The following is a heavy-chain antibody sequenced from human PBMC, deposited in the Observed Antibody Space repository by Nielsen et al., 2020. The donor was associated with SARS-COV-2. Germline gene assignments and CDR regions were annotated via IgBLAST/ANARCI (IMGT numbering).Heavy chain of an antibody. J-gene: IGHJ4*02. V-gene: IGHV3-7*01. D-gene: IGHD4/OR15-4a*01. CDR2: IKLDESEK. CDR3: ARVGSYGDPEYLDY. Sequence: GESLKISCVVSGFNFRGYWMTWVRQAPGKGLEWVGNIKLDESEKYYVDSVKGRFTISRDNARNTLYLQMNSLRVEDTAVYYCARVGSYGDPEYLDYWGQGALVTVSS. CDR1: GFNFRGYW.